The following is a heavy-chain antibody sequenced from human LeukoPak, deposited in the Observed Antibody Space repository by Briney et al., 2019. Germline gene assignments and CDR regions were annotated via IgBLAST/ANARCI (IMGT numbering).Heavy chain of an antibody. CDR3: ARSIVGSTVGY. CDR1: GYTFTGYY. Sequence: ASVKVSCKASGYTFTGYYMDWVRQAPGQGLEWMGWINPNSGGTNYAQKFQGRVTMTRDTSISTAYMELRRLTSDDTAVYYCARSIVGSTVGYWGQGTLVTVSS. J-gene: IGHJ4*02. D-gene: IGHD1-26*01. V-gene: IGHV1-2*02. CDR2: INPNSGGT.